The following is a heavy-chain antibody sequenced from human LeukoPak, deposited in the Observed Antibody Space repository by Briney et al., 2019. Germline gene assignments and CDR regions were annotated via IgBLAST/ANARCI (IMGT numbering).Heavy chain of an antibody. CDR1: GFSFSSYW. D-gene: IGHD1-1*01. CDR3: ARDPGQHPGY. Sequence: GGSLRLSCAAPGFSFSSYWMSWVRQAPGKGLEWVANIKQDGSEKYYVDSVKGRFTISRDNAKNSLYLQMNSLRAEDTAVYYCARDPGQHPGYWGQGTLVTVSS. J-gene: IGHJ4*02. CDR2: IKQDGSEK. V-gene: IGHV3-7*01.